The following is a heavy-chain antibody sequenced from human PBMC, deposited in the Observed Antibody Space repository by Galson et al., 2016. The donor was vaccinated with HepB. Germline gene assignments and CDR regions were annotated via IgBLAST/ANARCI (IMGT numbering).Heavy chain of an antibody. Sequence: SLRLSCAGSGFILSDGWINWVRQAPGKGLEWVGRIRSRSAGGTTAYAAPVKGRFTISRDDSKNTLYLQMNSLKTEDTAVYYCISRTWGQGTLVTVSS. D-gene: IGHD2-8*01. CDR2: IRSRSAGGTT. V-gene: IGHV3-15*01. CDR3: ISRT. CDR1: GFILSDGW. J-gene: IGHJ4*02.